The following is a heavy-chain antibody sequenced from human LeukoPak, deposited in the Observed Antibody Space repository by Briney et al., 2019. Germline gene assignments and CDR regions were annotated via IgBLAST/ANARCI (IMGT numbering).Heavy chain of an antibody. V-gene: IGHV3-30*03. CDR1: GFTFSSYG. Sequence: GRSLRLSCAASGFTFSSYGMHWVRQAPGKGLEWVAVISYDGSNKYYADSVKGRFTISRDNSKNTLYLQMNSLRAEDTAVYYCARRETAIQLGNFDYWGQGTLVTVSS. CDR2: ISYDGSNK. D-gene: IGHD5-18*01. J-gene: IGHJ4*02. CDR3: ARRETAIQLGNFDY.